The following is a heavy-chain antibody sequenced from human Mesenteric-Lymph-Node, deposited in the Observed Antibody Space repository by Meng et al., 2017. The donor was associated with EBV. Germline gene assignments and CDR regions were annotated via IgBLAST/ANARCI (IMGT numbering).Heavy chain of an antibody. CDR3: ARGWEITYYFDI. CDR1: GGSFNTHA. D-gene: IGHD1-14*01. Sequence: QIELGQSGAEVKKPGSSVKVSCKASGGSFNTHAINWVRQAPGQGLEWMGGVIPVFGSPFYAQNFQGRVTIAADESTNTVYLHLYSLRSEDTALYYCARGWEITYYFDIWGQGTLVTVSS. V-gene: IGHV1-69*01. J-gene: IGHJ4*02. CDR2: VIPVFGSP.